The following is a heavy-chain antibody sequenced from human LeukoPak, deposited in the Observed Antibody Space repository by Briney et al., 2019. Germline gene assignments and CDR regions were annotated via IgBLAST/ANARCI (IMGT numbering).Heavy chain of an antibody. CDR2: IYSGGST. CDR3: AGIVGATGFDY. CDR1: GFTVSSNY. J-gene: IGHJ4*02. Sequence: GGSLRLSCAASGFTVSSNYMSRVRQAPGKGLEWVSVIYSGGSTYYADSVKGRFIISRDNSKNTLYLQMNSLRAEDTAVYYCAGIVGATGFDYWGQGALVTVSS. D-gene: IGHD1-26*01. V-gene: IGHV3-53*01.